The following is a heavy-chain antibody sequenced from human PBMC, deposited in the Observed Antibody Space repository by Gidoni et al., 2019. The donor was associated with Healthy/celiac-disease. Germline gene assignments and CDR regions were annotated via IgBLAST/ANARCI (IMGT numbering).Heavy chain of an antibody. CDR3: ARGIAAEKYYYGMDV. J-gene: IGHJ6*02. Sequence: QAQLQESRPGLVKPSQTLSLTCTVPGGSISSVSYYCSWIRPPAGKGLEWIGRIYTSGSTNYNPSLKSRVTISGDTAKNQFSLKLSSVTAADTAVYYCARGIAAEKYYYGMDVWGQGTTVTVSS. CDR2: IYTSGST. CDR1: GGSISSVSYY. D-gene: IGHD6-25*01. V-gene: IGHV4-61*02.